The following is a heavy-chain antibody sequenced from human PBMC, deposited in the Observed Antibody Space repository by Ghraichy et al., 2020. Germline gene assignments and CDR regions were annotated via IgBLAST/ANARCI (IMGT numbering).Heavy chain of an antibody. V-gene: IGHV3-23*01. CDR3: AKDRKADYYFDY. D-gene: IGHD3-10*01. J-gene: IGHJ4*02. CDR1: GFTFSTYA. Sequence: GGSLRLSCAASGFTFSTYAMSWVRQAPGKGLEWVSGISGSGGGTYYADSVKGRFTISRDNSKNTLYLEMNSLRAEDTAVYYCAKDRKADYYFDYWGQGTLVTVSS. CDR2: ISGSGGGT.